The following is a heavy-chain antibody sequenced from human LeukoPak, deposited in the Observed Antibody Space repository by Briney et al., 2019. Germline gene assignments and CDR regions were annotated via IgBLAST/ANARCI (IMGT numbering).Heavy chain of an antibody. V-gene: IGHV5-51*01. CDR1: GYRFTSYW. D-gene: IGHD1-26*01. CDR2: IYPGDSDT. Sequence: GESLKISCKGSGYRFTSYWIGWVRQMPGKGLEWMGIIYPGDSDTIYSPSFQGQVTISADKTTSTANLQWSSLKASDTAMYYCARSGGNYYSIWGQGTMVTVSS. CDR3: ARSGGNYYSI. J-gene: IGHJ3*02.